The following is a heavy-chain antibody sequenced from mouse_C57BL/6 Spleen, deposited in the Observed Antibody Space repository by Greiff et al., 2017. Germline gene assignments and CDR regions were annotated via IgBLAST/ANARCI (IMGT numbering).Heavy chain of an antibody. Sequence: VQLQQSGPELVKPGASVKISCKASGYAFSSSWMNWVKQRPGKGLEWIGRIYPGDGDTNYNGNFTGKATLTADKSSSTAYMQLSSLTSEDSAVYFCARGGYDYDGLDYWGQGTTLTVSS. CDR1: GYAFSSSW. D-gene: IGHD2-4*01. CDR3: ARGGYDYDGLDY. CDR2: IYPGDGDT. J-gene: IGHJ2*01. V-gene: IGHV1-82*01.